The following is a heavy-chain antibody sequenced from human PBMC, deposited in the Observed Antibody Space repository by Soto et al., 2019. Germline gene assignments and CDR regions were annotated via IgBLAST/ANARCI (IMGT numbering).Heavy chain of an antibody. CDR3: ARDRPYSSGLYHDY. D-gene: IGHD6-19*01. J-gene: IGHJ4*02. V-gene: IGHV3-66*01. CDR2: IYSGGST. CDR1: GFTVSSNY. Sequence: EVQLVESGGGLVQPGGSLRLSCAASGFTVSSNYMSWVRQAPGKGLEWVSVIYSGGSTYYADSVKGRFTISRDNSQNTLYLQMNSLRAEDTAVYYCARDRPYSSGLYHDYWGQGTLVTVSS.